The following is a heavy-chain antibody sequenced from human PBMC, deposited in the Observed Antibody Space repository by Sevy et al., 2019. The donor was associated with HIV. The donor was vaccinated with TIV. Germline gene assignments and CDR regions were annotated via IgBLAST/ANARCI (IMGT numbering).Heavy chain of an antibody. J-gene: IGHJ4*02. CDR1: GLTHRNCG. V-gene: IGHV3-23*01. D-gene: IGHD1-26*01. Sequence: GGSLRLSCAASGLTHRNCGMTWVRQAPGKGLEWVSTISDGGGNTYYADSVKGRFTISRDSSKNTLYLQMNSLRAGDTAVYYCAGRRGGPYYFDYWGQGMLVTVSS. CDR3: AGRRGGPYYFDY. CDR2: ISDGGGNT.